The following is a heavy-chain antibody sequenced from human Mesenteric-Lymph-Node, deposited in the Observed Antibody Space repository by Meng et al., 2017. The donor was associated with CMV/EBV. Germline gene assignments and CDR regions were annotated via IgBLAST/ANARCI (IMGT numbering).Heavy chain of an antibody. V-gene: IGHV4-34*01. CDR3: ARSAIMVTY. J-gene: IGHJ4*02. Sequence: SQTLSLTCAVYGGSLSGYYWSWLRQPPGKGLEWIGEIYQNGSTSYNASLKSRVTISIDTSKNQFSLILTSVTAADTAVYYCARSAIMVTYWGQGTLVTVSS. D-gene: IGHD3-10*01. CDR1: GGSLSGYY. CDR2: IYQNGST.